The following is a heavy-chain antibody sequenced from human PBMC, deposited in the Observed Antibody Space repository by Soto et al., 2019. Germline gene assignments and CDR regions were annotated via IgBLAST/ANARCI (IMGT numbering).Heavy chain of an antibody. CDR1: GFSLTTSGVG. V-gene: IGHV2-5*02. Sequence: QITLNESGPTVVRPTEPLTLTCRFSGFSLTTSGVGVGWIRQSPGKAPEWLALIYWDDDKRYSASLKSRPTITKDTSKNQVVLTVSDLDPTDTATYYCAHRVLRTVFGLVTTTAIFFDFWGQGTPVAVSS. J-gene: IGHJ4*02. D-gene: IGHD3-3*01. CDR2: IYWDDDK. CDR3: AHRVLRTVFGLVTTTAIFFDF.